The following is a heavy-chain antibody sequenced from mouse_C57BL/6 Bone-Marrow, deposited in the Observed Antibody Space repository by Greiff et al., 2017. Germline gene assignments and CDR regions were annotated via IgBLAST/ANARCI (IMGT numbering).Heavy chain of an antibody. D-gene: IGHD1-1*01. J-gene: IGHJ1*03. CDR2: IVPGRGST. Sequence: VQLQQSGPELVRPGASVKISCKAPGYTFTSHWMQWVRQRPGRGLEWIGEIVPGRGSTYYNEKFKGKATLTVDTSSSTAYMQLSSLTSEGSAVYFCARPGRGGYWYFDVWGTGTTVTVSS. V-gene: IGHV1-56*01. CDR1: GYTFTSHW. CDR3: ARPGRGGYWYFDV.